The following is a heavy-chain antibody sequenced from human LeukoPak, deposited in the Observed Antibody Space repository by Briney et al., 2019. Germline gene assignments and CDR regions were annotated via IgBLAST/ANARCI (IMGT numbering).Heavy chain of an antibody. D-gene: IGHD6-6*01. CDR1: GGSIGSTPYY. CDR3: ARHLSSITARWGPASSLAY. J-gene: IGHJ4*02. V-gene: IGHV4-39*01. Sequence: SETLSLTCTVSGGSIGSTPYYWGWIRQPPGKGLEWIATIFYSETTYYNPSLKSRVTISVDTSKNQFSLKLTSVTAADTAVYYCARHLSSITARWGPASSLAYWGQGTLVTVSS. CDR2: IFYSETT.